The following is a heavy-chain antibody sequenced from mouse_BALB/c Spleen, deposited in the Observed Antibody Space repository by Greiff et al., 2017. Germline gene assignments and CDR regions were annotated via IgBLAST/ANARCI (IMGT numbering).Heavy chain of an antibody. CDR2: ISYSGST. CDR3: ARYITTVVADY. CDR1: GYSITSDYA. J-gene: IGHJ2*01. Sequence: DVKLQESGPGLVKPSQSLSLTCTVTGYSITSDYAWNWIRQFPGNKLEWMGYISYSGSTSYNPSLKSRISITRDTSKNQFFLQLKSVTTEDTATYYCARYITTVVADYWGQGTTLTVSS. V-gene: IGHV3-2*02. D-gene: IGHD1-1*01.